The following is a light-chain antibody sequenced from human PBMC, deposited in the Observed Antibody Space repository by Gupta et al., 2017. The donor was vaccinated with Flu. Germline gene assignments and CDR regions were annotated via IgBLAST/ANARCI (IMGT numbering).Light chain of an antibody. V-gene: IGLV1-51*02. Sequence: QYVLTSSSSVSAAPGPQVTILCSGCRTNTGGHYVSWDQQVPGTAPKLHIYEDDKRPSWCPDRFSASKSGTSATLGNTGRQTGDWGDYYFGTGDNRLSAGGFGGRTKRTGL. J-gene: IGLJ3*02. CDR1: RTNTGGHY. CDR3: GTGDNRLSAGG. CDR2: EDD.